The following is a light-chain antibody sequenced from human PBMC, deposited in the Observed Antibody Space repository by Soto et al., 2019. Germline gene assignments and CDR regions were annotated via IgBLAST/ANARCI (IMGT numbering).Light chain of an antibody. CDR2: GAS. V-gene: IGKV3-15*01. J-gene: IGKJ5*01. CDR3: QQYNNWPPIT. Sequence: VMTASPATLSVSRVDLATLSCRASQSVSSNLAWYQQKPGQAPRLLIYGASTRATGIPARFSGSGSGTEFTLTISSLQSEDFAVYYCQQYNNWPPITFGQGRLLEV. CDR1: QSVSSN.